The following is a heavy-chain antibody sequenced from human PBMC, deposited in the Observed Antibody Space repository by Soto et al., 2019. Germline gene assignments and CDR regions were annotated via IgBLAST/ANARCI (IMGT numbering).Heavy chain of an antibody. CDR3: AREDIVVVPAAMPRYYYYYYMDV. CDR2: INAGNGNT. J-gene: IGHJ6*03. D-gene: IGHD2-2*01. Sequence: ASVKVSCKASGYTFTSYAMHWVRQAPGQRLEWMGWINAGNGNTKYSQKFQGRVTITRDTSASTAYMELSSLRSEDTAVYYCAREDIVVVPAAMPRYYYYYYMDVWGKGTTVTVSS. V-gene: IGHV1-3*01. CDR1: GYTFTSYA.